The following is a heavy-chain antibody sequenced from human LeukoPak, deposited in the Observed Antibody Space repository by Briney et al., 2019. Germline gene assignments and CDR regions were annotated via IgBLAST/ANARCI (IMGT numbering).Heavy chain of an antibody. CDR2: IYSGGST. J-gene: IGHJ5*02. D-gene: IGHD3-22*01. CDR3: ARDQNYNYDSSGSPVA. Sequence: GGSLRLSCAASGFTVSSNYMRWVRQAPGKGLEWVSIIYSGGSTYYADSVKGRFTISRDNSKNTLYLQMNSLRAEDTAVYYCARDQNYNYDSSGSPVAWGQGTLVTVSS. CDR1: GFTVSSNY. V-gene: IGHV3-53*01.